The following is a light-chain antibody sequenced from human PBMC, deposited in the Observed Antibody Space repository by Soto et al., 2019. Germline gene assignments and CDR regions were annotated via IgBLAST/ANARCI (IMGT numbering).Light chain of an antibody. CDR3: QQYGSSPTWP. Sequence: EKGVKHSVATLSVSPGERATLSCRASQSVSSNLAWYQQKPGQAPRLLIYGASTRATGIPARFSGSGSGTDFTLTISRLEPEDFAVYYCQQYGSSPTWPFGQ. V-gene: IGKV3-20*01. J-gene: IGKJ1*01. CDR1: QSVSSN. CDR2: GAS.